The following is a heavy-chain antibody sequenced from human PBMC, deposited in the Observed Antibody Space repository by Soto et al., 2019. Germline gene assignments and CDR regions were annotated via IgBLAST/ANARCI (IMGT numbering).Heavy chain of an antibody. CDR2: IYSSGST. J-gene: IGHJ4*02. V-gene: IGHV4-31*03. CDR1: GGSISSGGYY. Sequence: QVQLQESGPGLVKPSQTLSLTCTVSGGSISSGGYYWSWIRQHPGKGLEWIGYIYSSGSTYYNPSLKSRGPTSVETSKNQLSLKLSSVTAADTAVYYCARDHPSGWYYFAYWGQGTLVTVSS. CDR3: ARDHPSGWYYFAY. D-gene: IGHD6-19*01.